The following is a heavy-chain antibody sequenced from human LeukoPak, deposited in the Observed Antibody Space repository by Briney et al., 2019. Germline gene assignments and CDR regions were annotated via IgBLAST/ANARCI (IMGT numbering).Heavy chain of an antibody. V-gene: IGHV1-46*01. Sequence: ASVKVSCKASGGTFSSYAISWVRQAPGQGLEWVGIINPSGGGKSYAQKFQGRVTMTRDASTSTVYMEVSSLRSEDTAVYYCARDKSGTTQGDFDYWGQGTLVTVSS. J-gene: IGHJ4*02. CDR3: ARDKSGTTQGDFDY. D-gene: IGHD1-1*01. CDR1: GGTFSSYA. CDR2: INPSGGGK.